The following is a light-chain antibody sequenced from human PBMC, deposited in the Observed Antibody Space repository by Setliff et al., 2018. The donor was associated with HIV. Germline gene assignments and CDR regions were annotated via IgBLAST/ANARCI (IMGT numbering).Light chain of an antibody. CDR2: EVS. CDR1: SSDVGGYNY. V-gene: IGLV2-14*01. CDR3: TSYTSSYTLV. J-gene: IGLJ1*01. Sequence: QSVLTQPASVSGSPGQSITISCTGTSSDVGGYNYVSWYQQHPGKAPKAMIYEVSNRPSGVSNRFSGSKSGNTASLTISGLQAEDEADYHCTSYTSSYTLVFGTGTRSPS.